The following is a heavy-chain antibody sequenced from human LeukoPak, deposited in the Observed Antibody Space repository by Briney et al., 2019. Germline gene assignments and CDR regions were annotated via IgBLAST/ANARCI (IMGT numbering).Heavy chain of an antibody. V-gene: IGHV4-4*08. CDR1: DDSITMYY. J-gene: IGHJ5*02. CDR3: ARDSGYYDFWSGYFLSATPGGGFDP. D-gene: IGHD3-3*01. CDR2: VDHTGST. Sequence: SETLSLTCTVSDDSITMYYWTWIRQPPGKGLEWIGYVDHTGSTRFNPSLHGRVSISRDTSKNFFSLRLRSVTAADTAVYYCARDSGYYDFWSGYFLSATPGGGFDPWGQGTLVTVSS.